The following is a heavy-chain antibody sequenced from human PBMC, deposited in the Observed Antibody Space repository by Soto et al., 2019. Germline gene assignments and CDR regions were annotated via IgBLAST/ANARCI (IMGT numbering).Heavy chain of an antibody. CDR3: ARDRRSTGTDAFDI. V-gene: IGHV3-66*01. CDR2: IYSGGST. D-gene: IGHD1-1*01. Sequence: GGSLRLSCAASGFTVSSNYMSWVRQAPGKGLEWASVIYSGGSTYYADSVKGRFTISRDNSKNTLYLQMNSLRAEDTAVYYCARDRRSTGTDAFDIWGQGTMVTVSS. J-gene: IGHJ3*02. CDR1: GFTVSSNY.